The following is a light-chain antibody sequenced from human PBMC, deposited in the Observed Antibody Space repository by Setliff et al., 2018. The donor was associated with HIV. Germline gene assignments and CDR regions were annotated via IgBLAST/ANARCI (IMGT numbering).Light chain of an antibody. J-gene: IGLJ1*01. Sequence: QSVLTQPASVSGSPGQSITISCSGTSSDVGNYNLVSWYQQPPGKAPKLMVYEVTKRPLGVSTRFSGSKSGNTASLTISGLLAEDEADYYRCSYAGSRTFYVFGTGTKVTVL. CDR1: SSDVGNYNL. V-gene: IGLV2-23*02. CDR2: EVT. CDR3: CSYAGSRTFYV.